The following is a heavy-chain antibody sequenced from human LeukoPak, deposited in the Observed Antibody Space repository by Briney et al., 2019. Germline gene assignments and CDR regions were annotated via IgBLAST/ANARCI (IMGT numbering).Heavy chain of an antibody. Sequence: PGGSLRLSCAASGFTFSSYSMTWVRQAPGKGLEWVSSISSSSSYIYYADSVKGRFTISRDNAKNSLYLQMNSLRAEDTAVYYCARRGDYYESSGYGYWGQGTLVTVSS. CDR3: ARRGDYYESSGYGY. V-gene: IGHV3-21*01. CDR2: ISSSSSYI. CDR1: GFTFSSYS. D-gene: IGHD3-22*01. J-gene: IGHJ4*02.